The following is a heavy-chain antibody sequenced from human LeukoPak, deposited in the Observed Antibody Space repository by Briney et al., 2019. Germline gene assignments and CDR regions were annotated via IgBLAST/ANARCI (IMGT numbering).Heavy chain of an antibody. CDR1: GYTLTGYY. V-gene: IGHV1-2*02. CDR3: TRSQFRTTNSGAWGFQP. J-gene: IGHJ1*01. Sequence: GASVKVSCKASGYTLTGYYLHWVRQAPGQGFEWMGWINPHNGETKYAEKFQGRVSMTRDTSINTAYMDLNRLNFDDTAVYYCTRSQFRTTNSGAWGFQPWGQGTLVTVSS. D-gene: IGHD3-16*01. CDR2: INPHNGET.